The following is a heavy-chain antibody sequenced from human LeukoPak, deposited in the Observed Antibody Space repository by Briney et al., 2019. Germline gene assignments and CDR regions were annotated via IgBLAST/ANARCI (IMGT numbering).Heavy chain of an antibody. CDR3: AKGSLGSWYYFDY. CDR1: GFTFGSSA. D-gene: IGHD6-13*01. V-gene: IGHV3-23*01. CDR2: FSRSGPDT. J-gene: IGHJ4*02. Sequence: GGSLRLSCAASGFTFGSSAMSWVRQAPGKQPECVSTFSRSGPDTYYADSVKGRFTIFRDNSKNTLYLQMNSLRAEDTAVYYCAKGSLGSWYYFDYWGQGTLVTVSS.